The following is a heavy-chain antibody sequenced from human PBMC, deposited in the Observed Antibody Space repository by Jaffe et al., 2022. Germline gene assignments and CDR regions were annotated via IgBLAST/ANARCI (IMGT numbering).Heavy chain of an antibody. CDR3: ARAGLNYDILTGYYTLWGYYYYMDV. J-gene: IGHJ6*03. V-gene: IGHV4-59*01. CDR1: GGSISSYY. D-gene: IGHD3-9*01. Sequence: QVQLQESGPGLVKPSETLSLTCTVSGGSISSYYWSWIRQPPGKGLEWIGYIYYSGSTNYNPSLKSRVTISVDTSKNQFSLKLSSVTAADTAVYYCARAGLNYDILTGYYTLWGYYYYMDVWGKGTTVTVSS. CDR2: IYYSGST.